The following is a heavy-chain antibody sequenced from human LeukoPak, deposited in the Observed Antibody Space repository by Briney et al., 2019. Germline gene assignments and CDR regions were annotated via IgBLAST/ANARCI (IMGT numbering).Heavy chain of an antibody. Sequence: ASVKVSCKASGYTFLNYAITWVGLAPGQGLEWMGWISTYNGGRKYAQKFLGRVTMTTDTSTRTAYMELSSLRSDDTAVYYCTRTWDYSPRGRFDYWGQGTRVTVSS. CDR2: ISTYNGGR. CDR3: TRTWDYSPRGRFDY. D-gene: IGHD4-11*01. CDR1: GYTFLNYA. J-gene: IGHJ4*02. V-gene: IGHV1-18*01.